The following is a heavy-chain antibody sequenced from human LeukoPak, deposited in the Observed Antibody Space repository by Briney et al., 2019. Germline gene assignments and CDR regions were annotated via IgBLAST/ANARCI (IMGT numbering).Heavy chain of an antibody. D-gene: IGHD5-24*01. CDR2: ISWGGGST. V-gene: IGHV3-43*01. Sequence: PGGSLRLSCAASGFTFDDYTMHWVRQAPGKGLEWVSLISWGGGSTYYADSVKGRFTISRVNAKNSLYLQMDSLRAEDTGVYYCARDLWLQRKIDYWGQGTLVTVSS. J-gene: IGHJ4*02. CDR1: GFTFDDYT. CDR3: ARDLWLQRKIDY.